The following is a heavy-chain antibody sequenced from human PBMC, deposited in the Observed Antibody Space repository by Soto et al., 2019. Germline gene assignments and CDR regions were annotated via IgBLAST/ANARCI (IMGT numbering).Heavy chain of an antibody. J-gene: IGHJ5*02. D-gene: IGHD3-10*01. CDR1: GGSLSDYS. Sequence: SETLSLTCAFYGGSLSDYSWTWIRQAPRRGLEWIGEVDTSGITNYNPSLESRVTFSIDTSNSQFSLRLSSVSSALRLYLQMNSLRAEDTAVYYCAKVLLFYGSGSFLFDPWGQGTLVTVSS. CDR2: VDTSGIT. V-gene: IGHV4-34*01. CDR3: NSLRAEDTAVYYCAKVLLFYGSGSFLFDP.